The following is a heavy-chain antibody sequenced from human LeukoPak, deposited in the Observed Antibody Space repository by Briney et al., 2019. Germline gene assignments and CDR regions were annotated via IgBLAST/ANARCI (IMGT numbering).Heavy chain of an antibody. D-gene: IGHD5-18*01. CDR3: ARPGRGYSYGQADY. J-gene: IGHJ4*02. V-gene: IGHV4-59*08. CDR2: IYYSGNT. CDR1: GGSISSYY. Sequence: PSETLSLTCTVSGGSISSYYWSWIRQPPGKGLEWIGYIYYSGNTNYNPSLKSRVTILVDTSKNQFSLKLSSVTAADTAVYYCARPGRGYSYGQADYWGQGTLVTVSS.